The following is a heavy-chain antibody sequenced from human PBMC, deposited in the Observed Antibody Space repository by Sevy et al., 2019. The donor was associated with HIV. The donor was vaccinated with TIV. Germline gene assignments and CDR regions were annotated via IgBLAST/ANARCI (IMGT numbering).Heavy chain of an antibody. V-gene: IGHV3-30*02. Sequence: GGSLRLSCAASGFTFSSYGMHWVRQAPGKGLEWVAFIRYDGSNKYYADSVKGRFTISRDNSKNTLYLQMNSLRAEDTAVYCCALSVRIRGALDYWGQGTLVTVSS. CDR1: GFTFSSYG. CDR3: ALSVRIRGALDY. CDR2: IRYDGSNK. J-gene: IGHJ4*02. D-gene: IGHD3-10*01.